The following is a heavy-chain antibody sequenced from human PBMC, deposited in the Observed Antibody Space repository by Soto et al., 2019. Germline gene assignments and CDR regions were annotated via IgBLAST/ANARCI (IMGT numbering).Heavy chain of an antibody. J-gene: IGHJ4*02. CDR3: ARRFEYSTGWYYFDY. V-gene: IGHV4-39*01. CDR1: GGSISSGVYY. CDR2: IYYSGST. D-gene: IGHD6-19*01. Sequence: SETLSLTCTVSGGSISSGVYYWCWIRQPPGKGLEWIGTIYYSGSTYYNPSLKSRVTISVDTSKNQFSLKLRSVTAADTAIYYCARRFEYSTGWYYFDYWGQGTLVTVSP.